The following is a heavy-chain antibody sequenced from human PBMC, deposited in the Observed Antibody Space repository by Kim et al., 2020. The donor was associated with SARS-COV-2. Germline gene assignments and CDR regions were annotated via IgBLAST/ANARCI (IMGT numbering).Heavy chain of an antibody. V-gene: IGHV3-23*01. J-gene: IGHJ3*02. CDR3: ARGDYYDSSGYYGIPDAFDI. Sequence: GGSLRLSCTVSGFTFSSYAMSWVRQAPGKGLEWVSSISGDGSNTNYADCVKGRFTISRDKSKNTLYLQMNSLRAEDTAVYYCARGDYYDSSGYYGIPDAFDIWGHGTMVTVSS. CDR2: ISGDGSNT. CDR1: GFTFSSYA. D-gene: IGHD3-22*01.